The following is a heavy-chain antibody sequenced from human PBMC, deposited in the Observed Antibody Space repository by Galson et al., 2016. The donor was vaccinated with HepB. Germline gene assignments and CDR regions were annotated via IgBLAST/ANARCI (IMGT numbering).Heavy chain of an antibody. CDR1: GFNLITFG. CDR2: ISSDSRYI. Sequence: SLRLSCAASGFNLITFGMNWVRQAPGKGLEWVSSISSDSRYIYYAESVKGRFTISRDNAKNCLYLQMDNLRAEDTAVYYCARDGGGVDDYGDYDYWGQGTLVTVSS. V-gene: IGHV3-21*01. D-gene: IGHD4-17*01. J-gene: IGHJ4*02. CDR3: ARDGGGVDDYGDYDY.